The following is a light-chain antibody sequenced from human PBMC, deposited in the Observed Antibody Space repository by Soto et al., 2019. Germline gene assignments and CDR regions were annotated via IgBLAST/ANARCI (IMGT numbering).Light chain of an antibody. CDR3: QQYGNSVWT. CDR1: QSVSSNY. V-gene: IGKV3-20*01. Sequence: EIVLTQSPGTLSLSPGERATLSCRASQSVSSNYLAWYQQKPGQAPRLLNYGASSRATGIPDRFSGSGSGTDFTLTISRVEPEDFAVYYCQQYGNSVWTFGQGTKVEIK. CDR2: GAS. J-gene: IGKJ1*01.